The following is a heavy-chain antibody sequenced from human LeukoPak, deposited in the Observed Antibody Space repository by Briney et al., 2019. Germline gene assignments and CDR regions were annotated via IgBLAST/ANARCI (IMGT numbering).Heavy chain of an antibody. Sequence: GASVKVSCKASGYTFTSYYMHWVRQAPGQGLEWMGIINPSGGTTSYAQKFQGRVTMTRDTSTSTVYMELSSLRSEDTAVYYCARASYGDYGLSAFDIWGQGTMVTVSS. CDR2: INPSGGTT. CDR1: GYTFTSYY. V-gene: IGHV1-46*01. J-gene: IGHJ3*02. CDR3: ARASYGDYGLSAFDI. D-gene: IGHD4-17*01.